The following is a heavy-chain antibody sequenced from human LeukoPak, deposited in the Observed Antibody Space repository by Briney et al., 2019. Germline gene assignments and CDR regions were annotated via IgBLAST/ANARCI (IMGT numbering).Heavy chain of an antibody. D-gene: IGHD1/OR15-1a*01. CDR3: ARDRTPGD. J-gene: IGHJ4*02. Sequence: GGSLRLSCAVSGFTFSNYWMSWVRQAPGKGLEWVANIKQDGSEKYYVDSVKGRFTISRDNAKNSLYLQMNSLRAEDTAVYYCARDRTPGDWGQGTLVTVSS. CDR2: IKQDGSEK. CDR1: GFTFSNYW. V-gene: IGHV3-7*01.